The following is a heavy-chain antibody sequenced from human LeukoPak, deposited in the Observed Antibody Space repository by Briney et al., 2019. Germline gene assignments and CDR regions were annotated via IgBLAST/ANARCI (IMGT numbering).Heavy chain of an antibody. CDR3: AGRSVAGTGYFQH. D-gene: IGHD6-19*01. V-gene: IGHV4-59*01. J-gene: IGHJ1*01. Sequence: PSETLSLMCTVSGGSLSRYHWSCIPGPPRKGVECIEYIYYSGSTNYNPSLKSRVTISVDTSKNQFSLKLSSVTAADTAVYYCAGRSVAGTGYFQHWGQGTLVTVSS. CDR2: IYYSGST. CDR1: GGSLSRYH.